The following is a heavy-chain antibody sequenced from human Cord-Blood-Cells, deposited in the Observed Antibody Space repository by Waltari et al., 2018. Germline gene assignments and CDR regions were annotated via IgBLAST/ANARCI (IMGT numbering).Heavy chain of an antibody. J-gene: IGHJ3*02. Sequence: QVQLQQWGAGLLKPSETLSLTCAVYGGSFSGYYWSWIRQPPGKGLEWIGEINNSGSTNYNPSLKSRVTISVDTSKNQFSLKLSSVTAADTAVYYCARGRGERDDAFDIWGQGTMVTVSS. CDR3: ARGRGERDDAFDI. CDR2: INNSGST. V-gene: IGHV4-34*01. CDR1: GGSFSGYY. D-gene: IGHD1-26*01.